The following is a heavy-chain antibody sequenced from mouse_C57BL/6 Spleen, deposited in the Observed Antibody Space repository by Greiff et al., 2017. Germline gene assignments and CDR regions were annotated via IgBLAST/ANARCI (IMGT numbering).Heavy chain of an antibody. CDR3: ARHHYGRDYFDY. J-gene: IGHJ2*01. Sequence: VQLQQPGAELVRPGSSVKLSCKASGYTFTSYWMHWVKQRPIQGLEWIGNIDPSDSETHYNQKFKDKATLTVDKSSSTAYMQLSSLTSEDSAVYYCARHHYGRDYFDYRGQGTTLTVSS. CDR1: GYTFTSYW. CDR2: IDPSDSET. D-gene: IGHD1-1*01. V-gene: IGHV1-52*01.